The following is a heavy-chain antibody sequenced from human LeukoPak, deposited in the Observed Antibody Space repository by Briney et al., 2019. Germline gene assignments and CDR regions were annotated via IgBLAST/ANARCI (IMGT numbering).Heavy chain of an antibody. CDR2: INSDGSST. D-gene: IGHD3-10*01. V-gene: IGHV3-74*01. CDR1: GFTFSSYW. CDR3: ARDDLWFGESENYYYYYGRDV. Sequence: GGSLRLSCAASGFTFSSYWMHWVRQAPGKGLVWVSRINSDGSSTSYADSVKGRFTISGDNAKSTLYLQMNSLRAEDTAVYYCARDDLWFGESENYYYYYGRDVWGQGTTVTVSS. J-gene: IGHJ6*02.